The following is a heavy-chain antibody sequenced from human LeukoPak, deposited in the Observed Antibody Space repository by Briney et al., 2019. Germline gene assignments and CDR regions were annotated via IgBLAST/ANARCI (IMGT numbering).Heavy chain of an antibody. CDR1: GFTFSNAW. CDR3: TTDLRAAAGPLNGFDY. CDR2: IKSKTDGGTT. V-gene: IGHV3-15*01. J-gene: IGHJ4*02. Sequence: GGSLRLSCAASGFTFSNAWMSWVRQAPGKGLEWVGRIKSKTDGGTTDYAAPVKGRFTISRDDSKNTLYLQMNGLKTEDTAVYYCTTDLRAAAGPLNGFDYWGQGTLVTVSS. D-gene: IGHD6-13*01.